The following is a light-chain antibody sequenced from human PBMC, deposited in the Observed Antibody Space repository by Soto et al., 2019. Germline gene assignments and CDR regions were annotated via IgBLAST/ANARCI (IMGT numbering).Light chain of an antibody. CDR1: QTVSGRY. J-gene: IGKJ1*01. V-gene: IGKV3-20*01. CDR3: LQYVSSPWT. CDR2: GAS. Sequence: EIVLTQSASTLSVSPGDRATLSCRASQTVSGRYLAWFQQKPGQTPRVLIYGASTRAAGVPDRFSGSGSGTDFSLTINRLEPEDFAVYYCLQYVSSPWTFGQGTKVEV.